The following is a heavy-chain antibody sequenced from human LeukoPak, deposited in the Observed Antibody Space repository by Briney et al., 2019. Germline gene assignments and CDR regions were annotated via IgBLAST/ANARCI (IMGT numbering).Heavy chain of an antibody. CDR1: GGSFSGYY. Sequence: SETLSLTCAVYGGSFSGYYWSWIRQPPGKGLEWIGEINHSGSTNYNPSLKSRVTISVDTSKNQFSLKLSSVTAADTAVYYCAQNWVGELDYGSNLGVQYNGFDPWGQGTLVTVSS. CDR3: AQNWVGELDYGSNLGVQYNGFDP. V-gene: IGHV4-34*01. D-gene: IGHD4-17*01. CDR2: INHSGST. J-gene: IGHJ5*02.